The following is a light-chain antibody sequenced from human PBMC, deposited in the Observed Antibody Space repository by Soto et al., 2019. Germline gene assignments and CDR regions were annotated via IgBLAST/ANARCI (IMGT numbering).Light chain of an antibody. V-gene: IGLV1-44*01. CDR3: VAWDDSLNGYVV. CDR1: SSNIGSNT. CDR2: SNT. Sequence: QSVLSQPPSASGTPRPRVTISCSGSSSNIGSNTVNWYQQLPGTAPKLVIYSNTQRPLGVPDRFSGSKSGISASLAISGLQSEDEADYYCVAWDDSLNGYVVFGGGTKVTVL. J-gene: IGLJ2*01.